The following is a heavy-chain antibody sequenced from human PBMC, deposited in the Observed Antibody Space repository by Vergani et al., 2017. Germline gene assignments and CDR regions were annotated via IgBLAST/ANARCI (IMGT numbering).Heavy chain of an antibody. J-gene: IGHJ4*02. Sequence: QVQLVESAGRVVQPGGSLRLSCAASGFTFSNFGMHWIRQARGKWLEWKAYIGKDGINIRYRDAVKGRFTVSRDNSKDILYLQMDSLRSEDTALYYCAKYLRESKDGLPDSWGPGTLVIVSS. CDR3: AKYLRESKDGLPDS. CDR1: GFTFSNFG. D-gene: IGHD2-8*01. V-gene: IGHV3-30*02. CDR2: IGKDGINI.